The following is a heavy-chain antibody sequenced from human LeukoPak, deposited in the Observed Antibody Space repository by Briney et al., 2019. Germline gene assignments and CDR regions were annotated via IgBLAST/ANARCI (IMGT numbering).Heavy chain of an antibody. CDR3: ARYAPELAKWAYDYCCMDG. V-gene: IGHV1-18*01. CDR1: GYTFTSYG. Sequence: ASVKLSCKASGYTFTSYGISWVRQAPGQGLEWMGWISANNGNTNSAQKVQGRVTMTTDTSTSTAYMNLRSLRSDDTAVYYCARYAPELAKWAYDYCCMDGWGQGSTVTVSS. D-gene: IGHD1-26*01. J-gene: IGHJ6*02. CDR2: ISANNGNT.